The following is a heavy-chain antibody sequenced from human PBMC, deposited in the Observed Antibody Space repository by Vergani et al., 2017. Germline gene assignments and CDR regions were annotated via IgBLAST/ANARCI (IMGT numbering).Heavy chain of an antibody. D-gene: IGHD3-16*01. CDR2: IYTSGST. J-gene: IGHJ5*02. Sequence: QVQLQESGPGLEKPSGTLSLTCTVSGGSISSYYWNWIRQPAGKALEWIGHIYTSGSTNYNPSLKSRVTMTLDSSKTQFSLKFTSVTAADTTVYYCAAYAFPESRFDPGGQGTLVTVSS. CDR3: AAYAFPESRFDP. CDR1: GGSISSYY. V-gene: IGHV4-4*07.